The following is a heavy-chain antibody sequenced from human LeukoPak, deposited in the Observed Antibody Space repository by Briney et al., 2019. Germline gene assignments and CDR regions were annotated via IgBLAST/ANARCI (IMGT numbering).Heavy chain of an antibody. CDR2: IRGDGRAT. V-gene: IGHV3-74*03. D-gene: IGHD6-19*01. Sequence: GGSLRLSCAASGFVFTDYWMHWVRQAPGKELVWVARIRGDGRATTYAGSVKGRFTISRDNAKNTLYLQMNSLRAEDTAVYYCARGGWSNWFDPWGQGTLVTVSS. J-gene: IGHJ5*02. CDR1: GFVFTDYW. CDR3: ARGGWSNWFDP.